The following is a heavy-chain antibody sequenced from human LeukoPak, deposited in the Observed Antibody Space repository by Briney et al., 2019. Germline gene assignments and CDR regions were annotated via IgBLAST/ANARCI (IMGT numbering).Heavy chain of an antibody. CDR2: SRNKVNSYTT. V-gene: IGHV3-72*01. CDR1: GFTFSDHY. D-gene: IGHD1-26*01. Sequence: AGGSLRLSCAASGFTFSDHYMEWVRQAPGKGLEWVGRSRNKVNSYTTEYAASVKGRFTISRDESKNSLYLKMNSLKTDDTAVYYCVRGIVGATDSWGQGTPVTVSS. J-gene: IGHJ4*02. CDR3: VRGIVGATDS.